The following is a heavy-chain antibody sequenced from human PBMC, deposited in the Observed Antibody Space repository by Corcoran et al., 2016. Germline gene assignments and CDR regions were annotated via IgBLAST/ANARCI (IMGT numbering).Heavy chain of an antibody. Sequence: QVQLVQSGAEVKKPGSSVKVSCKASGGTFSNYAINWVRQAPGQGLEWMGGIIPVFGSANYAQTFQGRVTITADKSTSTAYMELSSLRSEDTAVYYCASARNPYYYYGMDVWGQGTTVTVSS. V-gene: IGHV1-69*06. D-gene: IGHD6-6*01. CDR3: ASARNPYYYYGMDV. CDR2: IIPVFGSA. CDR1: GGTFSNYA. J-gene: IGHJ6*02.